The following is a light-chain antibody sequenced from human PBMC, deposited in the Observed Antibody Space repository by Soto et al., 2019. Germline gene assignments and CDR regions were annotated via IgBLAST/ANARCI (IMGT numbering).Light chain of an antibody. CDR2: GAS. Sequence: EIVLTQSPGTLSLSPGERATLSCRASQSVSSSYLAWYQQKPGQAPRLLIYGASSRATGIPDRFSGSASGTDFTITIIRLEPEDFAVYYCQQYGSSPWTFGQGTKVEIK. CDR3: QQYGSSPWT. J-gene: IGKJ1*01. V-gene: IGKV3-20*01. CDR1: QSVSSSY.